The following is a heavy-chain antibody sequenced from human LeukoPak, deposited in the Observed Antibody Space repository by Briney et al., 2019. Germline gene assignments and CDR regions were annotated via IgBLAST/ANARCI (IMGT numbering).Heavy chain of an antibody. CDR3: ARDSNEVVVVAATTYYYYGMDV. CDR1: GFTFSSYA. D-gene: IGHD2-15*01. V-gene: IGHV3-30-3*01. J-gene: IGHJ6*02. CDR2: ISYDGSNK. Sequence: GGSLRLSCAASGFTFSSYAMHWVRQAPGKGLQRVAVISYDGSNKYYADSVKGRLTISRDNSKNTLYRQMNSLRAEDTAVYYCARDSNEVVVVAATTYYYYGMDVWGQGTTVTVSS.